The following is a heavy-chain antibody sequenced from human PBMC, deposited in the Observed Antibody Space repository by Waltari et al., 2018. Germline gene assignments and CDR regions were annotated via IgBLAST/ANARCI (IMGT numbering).Heavy chain of an antibody. CDR1: GYSISTDYY. CDR2: IHHSGST. J-gene: IGHJ4*02. V-gene: IGHV4-38-2*01. CDR3: ARGQGY. Sequence: QVQLQESGPGLVKPSETLSLTCAVSGYSISTDYYWVWIRQPPGKGLEWSGNIHHSGSTYYNPSLKMRVSISLDTSKNQFSLELSSLTADDTAVYYCARGQGYWGQGTLVTVSS.